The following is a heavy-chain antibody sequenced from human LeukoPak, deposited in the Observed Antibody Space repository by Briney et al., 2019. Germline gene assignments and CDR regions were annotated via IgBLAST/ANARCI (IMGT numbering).Heavy chain of an antibody. D-gene: IGHD6-19*01. V-gene: IGHV3-15*01. J-gene: IGHJ4*02. CDR3: TTLMGSIGQ. CDR1: GFSFSDAW. CDR2: IKSKSDGGTT. Sequence: GGSLRLSCAASGFSFSDAWLSWVRQPPGKGLEWVGRIKSKSDGGTTDYAAPVKGRFIISRDDSKNTLYVQMNSLKTEDTAVYYCTTLMGSIGQWGRGTLVTVSS.